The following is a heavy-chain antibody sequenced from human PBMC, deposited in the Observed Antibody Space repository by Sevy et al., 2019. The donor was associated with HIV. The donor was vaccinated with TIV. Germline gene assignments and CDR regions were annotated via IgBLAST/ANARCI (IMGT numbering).Heavy chain of an antibody. J-gene: IGHJ3*02. Sequence: GESLKISCKGSGYSFTSYWIGWVRQMPGKGLEWMGIIYPGDSDTRYSPSFQGQVTISAYKSISTAYLQWCSLKASDTAMNYWARPVEMATIDAFDIWGQGTMVTVSS. CDR2: IYPGDSDT. CDR1: GYSFTSYW. D-gene: IGHD1-26*01. CDR3: ARPVEMATIDAFDI. V-gene: IGHV5-51*01.